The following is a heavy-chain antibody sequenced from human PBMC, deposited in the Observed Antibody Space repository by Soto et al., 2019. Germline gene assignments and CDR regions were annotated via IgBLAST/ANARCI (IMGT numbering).Heavy chain of an antibody. Sequence: EVHLFESGGGLAQPGGSLRVSCAASGFTFGSYTMSWVRQTPGKALEWVSAIYGSGAGETFYAESVKGRFIISRDDSRNTLDLQMNTLRAEDSALYYCAKDRTPDGVWDLDYWGQGTPVTVSS. V-gene: IGHV3-23*01. CDR2: IYGSGAGET. J-gene: IGHJ4*02. D-gene: IGHD4-17*01. CDR3: AKDRTPDGVWDLDY. CDR1: GFTFGSYT.